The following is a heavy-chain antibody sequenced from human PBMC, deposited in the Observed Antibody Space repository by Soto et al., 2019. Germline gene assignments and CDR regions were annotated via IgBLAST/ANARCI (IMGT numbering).Heavy chain of an antibody. V-gene: IGHV3-23*01. CDR1: GFTFSSYA. D-gene: IGHD3-16*01. Sequence: HPGGSLRLSCAASGFTFSSYAMSWVRQAPGKGLEWVSALSGSGGSIYYADSVKGRFTISRDNSKNTLSLQMNSLRAEDTAAYYCAKGVWSSADFIPAEYFHHWGQGTLVTVSS. J-gene: IGHJ1*01. CDR2: LSGSGGSI. CDR3: AKGVWSSADFIPAEYFHH.